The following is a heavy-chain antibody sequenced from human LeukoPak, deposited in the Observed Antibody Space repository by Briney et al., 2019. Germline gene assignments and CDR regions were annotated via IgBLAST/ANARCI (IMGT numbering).Heavy chain of an antibody. CDR1: GGTFSSYA. Sequence: SVKVSCKASGGTFSSYAISWVRQAPGQGLEWMGRIIPIFGTANYAQKFQGRVTITTDESTSTAYMELSSLRSEDTAVYYCARETMDTAMALPIDYWSQGTLVTVSS. J-gene: IGHJ4*02. CDR3: ARETMDTAMALPIDY. CDR2: IIPIFGTA. D-gene: IGHD5-18*01. V-gene: IGHV1-69*05.